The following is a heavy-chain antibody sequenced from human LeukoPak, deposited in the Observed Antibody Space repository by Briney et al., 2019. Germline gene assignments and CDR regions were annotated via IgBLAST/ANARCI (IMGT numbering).Heavy chain of an antibody. D-gene: IGHD3-22*01. Sequence: ASVKVSCKATSYISWVRQAPGEGLEWMGWIGSYAGDTYYAQKFQGRVTVTTDTSSSTAYMELRSLRSDDTAVYYCARDFWNFDDSRGYYRDFDSWGQGTLVTVSS. CDR2: IGSYAGDT. CDR1: TSY. CDR3: ARDFWNFDDSRGYYRDFDS. J-gene: IGHJ5*01. V-gene: IGHV1-18*01.